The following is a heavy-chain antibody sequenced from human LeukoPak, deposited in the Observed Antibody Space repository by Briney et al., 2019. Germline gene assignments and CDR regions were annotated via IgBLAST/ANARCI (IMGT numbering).Heavy chain of an antibody. V-gene: IGHV4-59*02. CDR1: GDSVSSYY. CDR3: AVLGNYALDY. J-gene: IGHJ4*02. Sequence: SETLSLTCTVSGDSVSSYYWGWIRQPPGKGLEWIVYIYHSGSTNYNPSLKSRVTTSVDTSRNQFSLNLSSVTAADTAVYYCAVLGNYALDYWGQGTLVTVSS. D-gene: IGHD3-16*01. CDR2: IYHSGST.